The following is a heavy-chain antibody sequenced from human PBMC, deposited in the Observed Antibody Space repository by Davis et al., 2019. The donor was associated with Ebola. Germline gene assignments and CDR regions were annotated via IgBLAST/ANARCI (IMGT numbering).Heavy chain of an antibody. J-gene: IGHJ4*02. Sequence: AASVKVSCKASGYTFTSYGISWVRQAPGQGLEWMGRIIPILGIANYAQKLQGRVTMTTDTSTSTAYMELRSLRSDDTAVYYCARDSVLLWFRESPPDYWGQGTLVTVSS. CDR1: GYTFTSYG. CDR2: IIPILGIA. CDR3: ARDSVLLWFRESPPDY. D-gene: IGHD3-10*01. V-gene: IGHV1-18*01.